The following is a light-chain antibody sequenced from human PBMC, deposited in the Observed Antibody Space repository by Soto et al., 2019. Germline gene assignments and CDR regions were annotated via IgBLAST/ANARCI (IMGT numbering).Light chain of an antibody. V-gene: IGKV3-15*01. CDR3: QQYNNWPPCT. CDR2: GAS. J-gene: IGKJ1*01. Sequence: EIVMTQSPATLSVSPGERATLSCRASQSVSSNLAWYQQKPGQAPRLLIYGASTRATGIPARFSGGGSGTEFTLTISSLQSEDFAVYYCQQYNNWPPCTFGQGTKVDIK. CDR1: QSVSSN.